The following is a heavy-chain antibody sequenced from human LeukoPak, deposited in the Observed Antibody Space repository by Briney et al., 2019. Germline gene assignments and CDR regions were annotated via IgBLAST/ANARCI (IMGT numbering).Heavy chain of an antibody. CDR1: GCTVSFNY. CDR2: IYSGGST. Sequence: GGSLRLSCAASGCTVSFNYMTWVRQAPGKGLEWVSIIYSGGSTYYADSVKGRFTLSRDNSKNTLYLQMNSLRADDTAVYYCARGGGASGRDYWGQGTLVTVSS. CDR3: ARGGGASGRDY. V-gene: IGHV3-66*01. D-gene: IGHD6-13*01. J-gene: IGHJ4*02.